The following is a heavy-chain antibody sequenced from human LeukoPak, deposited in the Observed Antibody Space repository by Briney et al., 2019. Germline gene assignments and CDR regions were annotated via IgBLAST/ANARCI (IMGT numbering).Heavy chain of an antibody. V-gene: IGHV1-2*02. CDR1: GYTFTGYY. J-gene: IGHJ6*03. CDR2: INPNSGGT. D-gene: IGHD3-10*01. CDR3: ARERAAGYYYKDV. Sequence: ASVKVSCKASGYTFTGYYMHWVRQAPGQGLAWMGWINPNSGGTNYAQKFQGRVTMTRDTSISTAYMELSRLRSDDTAVYYCARERAAGYYYKDVWGKGTTVTVSS.